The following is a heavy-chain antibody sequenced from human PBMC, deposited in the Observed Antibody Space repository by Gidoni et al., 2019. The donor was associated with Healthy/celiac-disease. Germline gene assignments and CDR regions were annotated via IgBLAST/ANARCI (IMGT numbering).Heavy chain of an antibody. D-gene: IGHD2-15*01. Sequence: QLQLQESGPGLVKPSETLSLTCTVSGGSISSSSYYWGWIRQPPGKGLEWIGSIYYSGSTYYNPSLKSRVTISVDTSKNQFSLKLSSVTAADTAVYYCARVEGYCSGGSCYSFDYWGQGTLVTVSS. CDR1: GGSISSSSYY. CDR3: ARVEGYCSGGSCYSFDY. J-gene: IGHJ4*02. V-gene: IGHV4-39*07. CDR2: IYYSGST.